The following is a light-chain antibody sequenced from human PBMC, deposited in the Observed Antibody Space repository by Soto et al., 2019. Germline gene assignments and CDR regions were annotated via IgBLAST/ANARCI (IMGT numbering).Light chain of an antibody. CDR1: QSVSSSY. CDR3: LQDYSYPHI. Sequence: EIVLTQSPCTLSWSPGERATLSGRASQSVSSSYLAWYQQKPGPAPRLLIYGASSRATGIPDRFRGSGSGTDFTLTISSLQPEDFAIYYCLQDYSYPHIFGQGTRLEI. CDR2: GAS. J-gene: IGKJ5*01. V-gene: IGKV3-20*01.